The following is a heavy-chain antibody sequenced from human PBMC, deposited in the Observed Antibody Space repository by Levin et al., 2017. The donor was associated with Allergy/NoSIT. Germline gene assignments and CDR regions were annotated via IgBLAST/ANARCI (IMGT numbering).Heavy chain of an antibody. V-gene: IGHV4-34*01. CDR3: ARGGYYDFGSGYYFFDY. CDR1: GGSFSGYY. Sequence: SETLSLTCAVYGGSFSGYYWSWIRQPPGKGLEWIGEINHSGSTNYNPSLKSRVTISVDTSKNQFSLKLSSVTAADTAVYYCARGGYYDFGSGYYFFDYWGQGTLVTVSS. D-gene: IGHD3-3*01. J-gene: IGHJ4*02. CDR2: INHSGST.